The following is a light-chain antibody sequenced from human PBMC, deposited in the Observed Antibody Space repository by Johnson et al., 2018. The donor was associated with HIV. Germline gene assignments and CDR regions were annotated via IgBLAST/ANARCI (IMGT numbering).Light chain of an antibody. CDR2: DNN. CDR1: SSNIGNNY. V-gene: IGLV1-51*01. Sequence: QSVLTQPPSVSAAPGQKVTIYCSGSSSNIGNNYVSWYQQLPGTAPKLLIYDNNKRPSGISDRFSGSKSATSATLGITGLQTGDEADYYCGTWDSSLSVYVFGTGTEVTVL. CDR3: GTWDSSLSVYV. J-gene: IGLJ1*01.